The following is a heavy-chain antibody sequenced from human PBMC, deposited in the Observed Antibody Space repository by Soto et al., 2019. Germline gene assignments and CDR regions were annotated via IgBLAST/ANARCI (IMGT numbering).Heavy chain of an antibody. CDR3: ARDTQGRGYEIDY. J-gene: IGHJ4*02. CDR1: GFTFSSYG. Sequence: QVQLVESGGGVVQPGRSLRLSCAASGFTFSSYGMHWVRQAPGKGLEWVAVIWNDGSEKYHADSVKGRFTISRDNSKNTLYLQLNRGTAEDTAVYSCARDTQGRGYEIDYWGQGTRVTVSS. CDR2: IWNDGSEK. D-gene: IGHD5-12*01. V-gene: IGHV3-33*01.